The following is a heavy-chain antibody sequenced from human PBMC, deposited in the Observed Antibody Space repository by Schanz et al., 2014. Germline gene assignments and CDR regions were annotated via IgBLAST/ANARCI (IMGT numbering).Heavy chain of an antibody. Sequence: QVQLQESGPGLVKPSETLSLTCSVSGGSINNFYWGWIRQSPGKGLEWIGYIYSSGIPTYNPSLKSRVSLTAESTKNQFSLKLTSVTAGDAAVYYCARGGYSSGWYDRDIAHFDYWGQGTLVNVSS. CDR3: ARGGYSSGWYDRDIAHFDY. D-gene: IGHD6-19*01. J-gene: IGHJ4*02. CDR1: GGSINNFY. V-gene: IGHV4-59*08. CDR2: IYSSGIP.